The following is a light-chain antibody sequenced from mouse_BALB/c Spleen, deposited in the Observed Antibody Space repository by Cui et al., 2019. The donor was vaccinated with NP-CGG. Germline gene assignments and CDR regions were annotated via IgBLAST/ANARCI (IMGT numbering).Light chain of an antibody. V-gene: IGLV1*01. CDR1: TEAVTTSNF. Sequence: AVVTQESALPTSPGETVTLTCRSSTEAVTTSNFANLVQEKPDHLFTGLIGGTNNRAPGVPARFSGSLIGDKAALTITGAQTEDEAIYFCALWYSNHWVFGGGTKLTVL. CDR2: GTN. J-gene: IGLJ1*01. CDR3: ALWYSNHWV.